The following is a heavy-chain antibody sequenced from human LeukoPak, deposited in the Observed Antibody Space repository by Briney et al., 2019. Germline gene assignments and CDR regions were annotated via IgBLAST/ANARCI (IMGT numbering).Heavy chain of an antibody. CDR1: GGSFSGYY. CDR3: ARGPRQVKVVPAASRRDRGYYYYGMDV. D-gene: IGHD2-2*01. J-gene: IGHJ6*02. CDR2: INHSGST. V-gene: IGHV4-34*01. Sequence: SETLSLTCAVYGGSFSGYYWSWIRQPPGKGLEWIGEINHSGSTNYNPSLKSRVTISVDTSKNQFSLKLNSVTAADTAVYYCARGPRQVKVVPAASRRDRGYYYYGMDVWGQGTTVTVSS.